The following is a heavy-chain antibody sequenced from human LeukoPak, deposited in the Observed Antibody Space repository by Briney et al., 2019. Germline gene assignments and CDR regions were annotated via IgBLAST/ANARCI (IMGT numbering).Heavy chain of an antibody. V-gene: IGHV3-30*04. D-gene: IGHD6-19*01. J-gene: IGHJ6*02. Sequence: PGGSLRLSCEASGFIFSSYSMHWVRQAPGKGLEWVAFISFDGSNKDYADSVKGQFTISRDNPKNTLYLQLNSLRADDTAIYYCAKDKASSGWYGMDVWGQGTTVTVSS. CDR2: ISFDGSNK. CDR1: GFIFSSYS. CDR3: AKDKASSGWYGMDV.